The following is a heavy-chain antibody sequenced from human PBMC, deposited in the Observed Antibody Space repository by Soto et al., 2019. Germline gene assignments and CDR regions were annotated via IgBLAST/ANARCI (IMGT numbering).Heavy chain of an antibody. CDR2: ISGGGAGT. V-gene: IGHV3-23*01. CDR1: RFTFSSYA. Sequence: DVQLLESGGGLVQPGGSLRLSCAASRFTFSSYAMSWVRQAPGKGLEWVAAISGGGAGTFYADSVRGRFAISRDNSENTLHLQMNGLRGDDTAVYFCARGGPPSSGYYSQWGQGTLVTVSS. J-gene: IGHJ4*02. D-gene: IGHD3-22*01. CDR3: ARGGPPSSGYYSQ.